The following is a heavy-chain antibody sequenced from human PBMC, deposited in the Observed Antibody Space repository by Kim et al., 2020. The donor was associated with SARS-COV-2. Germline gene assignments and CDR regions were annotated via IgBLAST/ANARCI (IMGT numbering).Heavy chain of an antibody. CDR2: IYHSGST. V-gene: IGHV4-38-2*02. D-gene: IGHD6-19*01. J-gene: IGHJ4*02. Sequence: SETLSLTCTVSGYSISSGYYWGWIRQPPGKGLEWIGSIYHSGSTYYNPSLKSRVTISVDTSKNQFSLKLSSVTAADTAVYYCARDVGIAVAGSYWGQGTLVTVSS. CDR3: ARDVGIAVAGSY. CDR1: GYSISSGYY.